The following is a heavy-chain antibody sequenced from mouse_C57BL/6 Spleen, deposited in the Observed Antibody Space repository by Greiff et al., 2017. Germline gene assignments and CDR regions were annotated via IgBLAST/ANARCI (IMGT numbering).Heavy chain of an antibody. CDR1: GYTFTSYW. J-gene: IGHJ2*01. V-gene: IGHV1-55*01. Sequence: QVQLQQPGAELVKPGASVKMSCKDSGYTFTSYWIPWVKPRPGQGLEWIGDIYPGSGSPNYNEKIKSKATLTVDTSSSTASMQLSSLTSEASAVYYCAKSHYGSSYDYWGHGTPLTVSS. CDR3: AKSHYGSSYDY. CDR2: IYPGSGSP. D-gene: IGHD1-1*01.